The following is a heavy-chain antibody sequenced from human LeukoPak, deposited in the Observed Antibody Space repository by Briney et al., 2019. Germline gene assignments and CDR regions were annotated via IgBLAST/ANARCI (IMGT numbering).Heavy chain of an antibody. V-gene: IGHV4-59*01. CDR1: GGSISSYY. D-gene: IGHD3-22*01. J-gene: IGHJ3*02. CDR3: ARARNYYDSSDYYYEGDAFDI. CDR2: VYYTGST. Sequence: SETLSLTCTVPGGSISSYYWSWVRQPPGKGLEWIGFVYYTGSTNYSPSLKSRVTISVDTSKNQFSLKLSSATAAYTAVYFCARARNYYDSSDYYYEGDAFDIWGQGTMVTVSS.